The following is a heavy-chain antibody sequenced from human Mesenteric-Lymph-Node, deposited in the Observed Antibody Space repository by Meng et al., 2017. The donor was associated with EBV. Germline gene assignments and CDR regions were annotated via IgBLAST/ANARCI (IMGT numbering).Heavy chain of an antibody. CDR2: INHSGST. Sequence: QVQLQQWGAGLLTSSETLSLTCAVYGGSFRVYYWSWIRQPPGKGLEWTGEINHSGSTNYNPSLKSRVIISIDTSKNQFSLKLSSVTAADTAVYYCVRVVGRPTKKGLVGCVISSCHRFDPWGQGSLVTVSS. V-gene: IGHV4-34*01. CDR1: GGSFRVYY. J-gene: IGHJ5*02. D-gene: IGHD6-13*01. CDR3: VRVVGRPTKKGLVGCVISSCHRFDP.